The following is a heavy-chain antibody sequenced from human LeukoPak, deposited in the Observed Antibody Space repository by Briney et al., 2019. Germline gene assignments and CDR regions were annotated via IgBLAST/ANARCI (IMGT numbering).Heavy chain of an antibody. V-gene: IGHV3-73*01. CDR3: TRHLGIQLRD. Sequence: PGGSLRLSCAASGFTFSGSAMHWVRQASGRGLEWVGRIRSKANSYATAYAASVKGRFTISRDDSKNTAYLQMNSLKTEDTAVYYCTRHLGIQLRDWGQGTLVTVSS. J-gene: IGHJ4*02. D-gene: IGHD5-18*01. CDR2: IRSKANSYAT. CDR1: GFTFSGSA.